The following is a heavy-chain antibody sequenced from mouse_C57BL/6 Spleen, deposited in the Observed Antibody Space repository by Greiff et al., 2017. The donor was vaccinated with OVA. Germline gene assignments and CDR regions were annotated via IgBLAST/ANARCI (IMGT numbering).Heavy chain of an antibody. J-gene: IGHJ3*01. CDR1: GYSITSGYY. Sequence: EVQLQQSGPGLVKPSQSLSLTCSVTGYSITSGYYWNWIRQFPGNKLEWMGYISYDGINNYNPSLKNRISITRDTSKNQFFLKLNSVTTEDTATYYCARYGDGAWFAYWGQGTLVTVSA. V-gene: IGHV3-6*01. CDR2: ISYDGIN. CDR3: ARYGDGAWFAY. D-gene: IGHD1-2*01.